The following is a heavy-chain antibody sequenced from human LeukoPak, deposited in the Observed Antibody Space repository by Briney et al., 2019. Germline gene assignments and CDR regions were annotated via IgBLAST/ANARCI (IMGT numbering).Heavy chain of an antibody. J-gene: IGHJ4*02. CDR2: INPDSGGT. V-gene: IGHV1-2*02. CDR3: ARGAIAVAGTLLR. CDR1: AYTFTGYY. Sequence: ASVKVSCKASAYTFTGYYMHWVRQAPGQGLEWMGWINPDSGGTNYAQKFQGRVTMTRDTSISTAYMELSRLRSDDTAVYYCARGAIAVAGTLLRWGQGTLVTVSS. D-gene: IGHD6-19*01.